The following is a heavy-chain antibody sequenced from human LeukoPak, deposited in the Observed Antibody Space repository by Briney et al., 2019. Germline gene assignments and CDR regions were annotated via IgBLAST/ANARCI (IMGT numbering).Heavy chain of an antibody. V-gene: IGHV3-9*01. Sequence: PGGSLRLSCAASGFTFDDYAMHWVRQAPGKGLEWVSGISWNSGSIGYADSVKGRFTISRDNAKNSLYLQMNSLRAEDTALYYCAKGEEEDYYGSGSPDYWGQGTLVTVSS. CDR3: AKGEEEDYYGSGSPDY. CDR1: GFTFDDYA. D-gene: IGHD3-10*01. J-gene: IGHJ4*02. CDR2: ISWNSGSI.